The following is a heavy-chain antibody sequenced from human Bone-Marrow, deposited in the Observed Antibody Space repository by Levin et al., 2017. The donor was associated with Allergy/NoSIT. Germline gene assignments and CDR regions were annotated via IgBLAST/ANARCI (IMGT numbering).Heavy chain of an antibody. CDR3: AREAKTNSGYYTFDY. CDR1: GASISTDY. J-gene: IGHJ4*02. CDR2: IYSSGYT. Sequence: SETLSLTCTVSGASISTDYWSWIRQPPGKGLEWIGFIYSSGYTNYNPSLKSRVTISLDTSKNQFSLHLSSVTAADTAVYYCAREAKTNSGYYTFDYWRQGILVTVSS. D-gene: IGHD3-22*01. V-gene: IGHV4-59*01.